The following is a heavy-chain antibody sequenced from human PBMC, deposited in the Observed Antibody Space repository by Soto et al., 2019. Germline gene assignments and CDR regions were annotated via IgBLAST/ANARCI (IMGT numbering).Heavy chain of an antibody. CDR2: IWYDGSNE. Sequence: QVQLVESGGGVVQPGRSLRLSCAASGFIFSNFGMHWVRQAPGKGLEWVAVIWYDGSNEYYADSVKGRFTISKDNSKSTLYLQMNSLIAEDTAVYYCARDYIPGIAVSTYGMDVWGQGTTVTVSS. V-gene: IGHV3-33*01. J-gene: IGHJ6*02. D-gene: IGHD6-19*01. CDR3: ARDYIPGIAVSTYGMDV. CDR1: GFIFSNFG.